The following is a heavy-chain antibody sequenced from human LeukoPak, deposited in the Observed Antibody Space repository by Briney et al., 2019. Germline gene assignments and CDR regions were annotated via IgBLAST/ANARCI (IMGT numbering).Heavy chain of an antibody. Sequence: SVKVSCKASGGTFSSYAISWVRQAPGQGLEWMGRIIPILGITNYAQKFQGRVTITADKSTSTAYMELSSLRSEDTAVYYCARDRDGYNYYYYYGMDVWGQGTTVTVSS. CDR2: IIPILGIT. D-gene: IGHD5-24*01. CDR1: GGTFSSYA. J-gene: IGHJ6*02. V-gene: IGHV1-69*04. CDR3: ARDRDGYNYYYYYGMDV.